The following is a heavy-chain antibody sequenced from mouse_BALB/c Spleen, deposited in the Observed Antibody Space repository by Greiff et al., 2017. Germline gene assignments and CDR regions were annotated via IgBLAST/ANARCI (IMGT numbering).Heavy chain of an antibody. Sequence: DVKLVESGGGLVQPGGSLRLSCATSGFTFTDYYMSWVRQPPGKALEWLGFIRNKANGYTTEYSASVKGRFTISRDNSQSILYLQMNTLRAEDSATYYCARGYGFAYWGQGTLVTVSA. CDR3: ARGYGFAY. J-gene: IGHJ3*01. D-gene: IGHD2-14*01. V-gene: IGHV7-3*02. CDR2: IRNKANGYTT. CDR1: GFTFTDYY.